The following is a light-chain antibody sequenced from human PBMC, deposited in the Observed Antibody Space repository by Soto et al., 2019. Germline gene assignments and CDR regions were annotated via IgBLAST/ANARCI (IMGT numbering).Light chain of an antibody. V-gene: IGKV1-9*01. CDR3: QQLNSYPL. J-gene: IGKJ3*01. Sequence: LTQSPGTLSLSPGERATLSCRSSQSVSSNYLAWYQQKPGKAPKLLIYAASTLQSGVPSRFSGSGSGTEFTLTISSLQPEDFATYYCQQLNSYPLFGPGTKVDIK. CDR2: AAS. CDR1: QSVSSNY.